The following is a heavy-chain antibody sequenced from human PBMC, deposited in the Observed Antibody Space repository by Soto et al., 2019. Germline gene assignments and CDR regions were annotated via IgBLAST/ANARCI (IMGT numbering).Heavy chain of an antibody. J-gene: IGHJ6*02. Sequence: PGGSLRLSCTASGFTFGDYVMSWFRQAPGKGLEWVGFIRSKAYGGTTEYAASVKGRFTISRDDSKSIAYLQMNSLKTEDTAVYYCTRAPDSSGYYYHYYGMDVWGQGTTVTVSS. CDR3: TRAPDSSGYYYHYYGMDV. D-gene: IGHD3-22*01. V-gene: IGHV3-49*03. CDR1: GFTFGDYV. CDR2: IRSKAYGGTT.